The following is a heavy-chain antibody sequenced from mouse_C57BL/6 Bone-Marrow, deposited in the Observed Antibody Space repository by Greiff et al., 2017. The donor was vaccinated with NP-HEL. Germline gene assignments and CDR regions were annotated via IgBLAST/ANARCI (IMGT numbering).Heavy chain of an antibody. CDR2: IRYDGSN. V-gene: IGHV3-6*01. J-gene: IGHJ3*01. CDR1: GYSITSGYY. CDR3: ARAGKNSSAWFAY. D-gene: IGHD3-1*01. Sequence: EVQRVESGPGLVKPSQSLSLTCSVTGYSITSGYYWNWIRQFPGNKLEWMGYIRYDGSNNYNPSLQNRISITRDTSKNQFFLKLNSVTTEDTSAYDCARAGKNSSAWFAYWGQGTLVTVSA.